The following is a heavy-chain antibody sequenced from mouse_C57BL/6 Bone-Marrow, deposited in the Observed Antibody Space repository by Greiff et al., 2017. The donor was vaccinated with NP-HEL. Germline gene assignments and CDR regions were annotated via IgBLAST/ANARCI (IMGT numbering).Heavy chain of an antibody. J-gene: IGHJ3*01. CDR3: ASPLYYLYPPWFAY. D-gene: IGHD2-5*01. V-gene: IGHV1-81*01. CDR2: IYPRSGNT. Sequence: QVQLKESGAELARPGASVKLSCKASGYTFTSYGISWVKQRTGQGLEWIGEIYPRSGNTYYNEKFKGKATLTADKSSSTAYMELRSLTSADSAVYFCASPLYYLYPPWFAYGGQGTRVTVSA. CDR1: GYTFTSYG.